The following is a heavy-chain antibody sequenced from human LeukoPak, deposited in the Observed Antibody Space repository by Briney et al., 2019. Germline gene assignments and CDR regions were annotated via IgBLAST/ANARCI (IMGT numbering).Heavy chain of an antibody. J-gene: IGHJ2*01. CDR2: VSYSGTT. Sequence: SATLSLTCTVSGGSISSYYWTWIRQPPGKGLEWIEYVSYSGTTKYNPSLKSRVTISVDTSKNQFSLKLSSVTAADTAVYYCARRITYYYDSSDWYFDLWGRGTLVTVSS. CDR3: ARRITYYYDSSDWYFDL. V-gene: IGHV4-59*01. D-gene: IGHD3-22*01. CDR1: GGSISSYY.